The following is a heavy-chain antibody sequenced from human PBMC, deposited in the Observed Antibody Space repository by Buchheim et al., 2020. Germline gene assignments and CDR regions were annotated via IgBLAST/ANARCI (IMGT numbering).Heavy chain of an antibody. Sequence: EVQLVESGGGLVQPGGSLRLSCAASGFTFSSYAMSWVRQAPGKGLEWVSAISGSGGSTYYADSVKGRFTISRDNSKNTLYLQMNSLRAEDTAVYYCAKDYCSSTSCYTYYYYYGMDVWGQGTT. J-gene: IGHJ6*02. CDR1: GFTFSSYA. D-gene: IGHD2-2*02. CDR3: AKDYCSSTSCYTYYYYYGMDV. CDR2: ISGSGGST. V-gene: IGHV3-23*04.